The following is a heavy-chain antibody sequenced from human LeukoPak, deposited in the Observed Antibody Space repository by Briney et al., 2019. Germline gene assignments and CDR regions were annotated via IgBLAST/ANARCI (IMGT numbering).Heavy chain of an antibody. V-gene: IGHV1-8*03. Sequence: ASVKVSCKASGYTFTGYDINRVRQATGQGLEWMGWMNPNSGNRGYAQKFQGRVTITRNTSISTAYMELSSLRSEDTAVYYCARGLRDSSDAFDIWGQGTMVTVSS. D-gene: IGHD4-11*01. CDR2: MNPNSGNR. J-gene: IGHJ3*02. CDR3: ARGLRDSSDAFDI. CDR1: GYTFTGYD.